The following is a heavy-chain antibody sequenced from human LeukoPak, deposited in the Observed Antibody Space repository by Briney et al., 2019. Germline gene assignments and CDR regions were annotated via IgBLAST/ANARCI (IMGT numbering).Heavy chain of an antibody. J-gene: IGHJ6*03. V-gene: IGHV3-21*04. CDR3: ARARGYSYYMDV. CDR2: IGSSTSDI. CDR1: GFTFSSYS. Sequence: NAGGSLRLSCAASGFTFSSYSMNWVRQAPGKGLEWVSSIGSSTSDIFYRDSVKGRFTISRDNAKKSLYLQMNSLRAEDTAVYYCARARGYSYYMDVWGKGTTVTVSS.